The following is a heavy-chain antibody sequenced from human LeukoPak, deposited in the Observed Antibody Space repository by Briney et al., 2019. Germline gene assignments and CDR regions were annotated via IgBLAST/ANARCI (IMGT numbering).Heavy chain of an antibody. CDR2: ISGSGDNT. Sequence: GGSLRLSCAASGFTFSIYAMTWVRQAPGEGLEWVSTISGSGDNTFYADSVKGRFTISRDNSQNTVYLQMNSLRAEDTAIYYCAKGYSRSSEYIALDYWGQGNLVTVSS. J-gene: IGHJ4*02. CDR1: GFTFSIYA. V-gene: IGHV3-23*01. D-gene: IGHD6-6*01. CDR3: AKGYSRSSEYIALDY.